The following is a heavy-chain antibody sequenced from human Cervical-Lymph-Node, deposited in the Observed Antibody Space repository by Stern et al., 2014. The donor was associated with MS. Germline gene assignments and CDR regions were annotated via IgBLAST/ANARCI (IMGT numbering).Heavy chain of an antibody. CDR1: GGSISSSGYY. CDR3: ATTRWDLFTWNWFDP. CDR2: IHDSGST. J-gene: IGHJ5*02. V-gene: IGHV4-61*02. Sequence: QVQLVQSGPGLVKPSQTLSLTCTVSGGSISSSGYYWSWIRQPADKGLEWIGRIHDSGSTYYNPSLKSRVTISMDTAHNHFSLKLPSVTAADTAVYYCATTRWDLFTWNWFDPWGQGTLVTVSS. D-gene: IGHD1-26*01.